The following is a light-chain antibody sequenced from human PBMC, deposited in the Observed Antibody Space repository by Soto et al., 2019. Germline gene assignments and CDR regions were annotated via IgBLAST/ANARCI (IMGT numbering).Light chain of an antibody. CDR3: QQYNDLPLT. Sequence: EIVMTQSPTTLSVSPGERATLSCRASQSVSSNLAWYQQKPGQAPSLLIYDISARATGIPTRFSGSGSGTEFTLTISSLQYEDFAVYYCQQYNDLPLTFGGGTKVDI. CDR2: DIS. V-gene: IGKV3D-15*01. CDR1: QSVSSN. J-gene: IGKJ4*01.